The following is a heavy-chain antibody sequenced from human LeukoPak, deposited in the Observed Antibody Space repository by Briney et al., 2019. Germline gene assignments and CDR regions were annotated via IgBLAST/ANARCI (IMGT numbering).Heavy chain of an antibody. CDR3: ARDILGSGIINVPYAFDS. D-gene: IGHD3-10*01. Sequence: SETLSLTCTVSGGSISSGSYYWSWIRPPPGKGLERIGYIYYSGSTNNTPPHKSRVTISVDTSKDQFSLKLSSVTAADTAVYYCARDILGSGIINVPYAFDSWGQGTTVTASS. CDR1: GGSISSGSYY. CDR2: IYYSGST. J-gene: IGHJ3*02. V-gene: IGHV4-61*01.